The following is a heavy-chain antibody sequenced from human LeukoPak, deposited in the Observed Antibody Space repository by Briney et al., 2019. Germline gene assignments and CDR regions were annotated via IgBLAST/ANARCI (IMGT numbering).Heavy chain of an antibody. J-gene: IGHJ5*02. V-gene: IGHV4-59*01. Sequence: SETLSLTCTVSGGSISSYYWSWIRQPPGKGLEWIGYIYYSGSANYNPSLRSRVTISVDTSKNQFSLRLSSVTAADTAVYYRARGGRTWFDPWGQGTPVTVSS. CDR1: GGSISSYY. D-gene: IGHD1-14*01. CDR2: IYYSGSA. CDR3: ARGGRTWFDP.